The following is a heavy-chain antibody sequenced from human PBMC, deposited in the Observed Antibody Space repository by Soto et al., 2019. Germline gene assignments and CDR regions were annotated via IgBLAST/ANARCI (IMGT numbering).Heavy chain of an antibody. Sequence: SETLSLTCAAYGGSFSGYYWSWIRQPPGKGLEWIGEINHSGSTNYNPSLKSRVAISVDTSKNQFSLKLSSVTAADTAVYYCARGSELEDSGSSYPNWFDPWCQGPLVT. CDR3: ARGSELEDSGSSYPNWFDP. J-gene: IGHJ5*02. D-gene: IGHD3-10*01. CDR1: GGSFSGYY. V-gene: IGHV4-34*01. CDR2: INHSGST.